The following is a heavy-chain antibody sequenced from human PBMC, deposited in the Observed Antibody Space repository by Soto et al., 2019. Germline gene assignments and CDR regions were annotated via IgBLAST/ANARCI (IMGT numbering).Heavy chain of an antibody. CDR1: GFTFSDYY. CDR3: ARERSSWSWFDP. CDR2: ISSSGSTI. V-gene: IGHV3-11*01. Sequence: AGGSLRLSCAASGFTFSDYYMSWIRQAPGKGLEWVSYISSSGSTIYYADSVKGRFTISRDNAKNSLYLQMNSLRAEDTAVYYCARERSSWSWFDPWGQGTLVTVSS. D-gene: IGHD6-13*01. J-gene: IGHJ5*02.